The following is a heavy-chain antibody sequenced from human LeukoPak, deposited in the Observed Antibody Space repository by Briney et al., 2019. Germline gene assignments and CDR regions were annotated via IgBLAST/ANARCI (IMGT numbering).Heavy chain of an antibody. Sequence: PGGSLRLSCAASGFTFSSYGMHWVRQAPGKGLEWVAVIWYDGSNKYYADSVKGRFTISRDNSKNTLYLQMNSLRAEDTAVYYCAKGVHYGQQQANYYYYYMDVWGKGTTVTVSS. CDR1: GFTFSSYG. D-gene: IGHD6-13*01. J-gene: IGHJ6*03. CDR2: IWYDGSNK. CDR3: AKGVHYGQQQANYYYYYMDV. V-gene: IGHV3-30*02.